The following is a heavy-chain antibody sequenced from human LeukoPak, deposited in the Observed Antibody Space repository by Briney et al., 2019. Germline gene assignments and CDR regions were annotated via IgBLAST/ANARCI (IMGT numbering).Heavy chain of an antibody. CDR2: ISGSGGST. CDR3: AKDPDGIVSSPV. V-gene: IGHV3-23*01. D-gene: IGHD6-13*01. CDR1: GFTFSSYA. Sequence: PGGPLRLSCAASGFTFSSYAMSWVRQAPGKGLEWVSAISGSGGSTYYADSVKGRFTISRDNSKNTLYLQMNSLRAEDTAVYYCAKDPDGIVSSPVWGQGTLVTVSS. J-gene: IGHJ4*02.